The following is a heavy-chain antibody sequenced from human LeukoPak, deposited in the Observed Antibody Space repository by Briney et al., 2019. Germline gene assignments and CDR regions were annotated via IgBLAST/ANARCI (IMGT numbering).Heavy chain of an antibody. J-gene: IGHJ4*02. CDR3: ASWERWLQSVDY. CDR2: IYCSGGT. CDR1: GGSISSSSYY. V-gene: IGHV4-39*01. D-gene: IGHD5-24*01. Sequence: SETLSLTCTVSGGSISSSSYYWGWIRQPPGKGLEWIGSIYCSGGTYYNPSLKSRVTISVDTSKNQFSLKLSSVTAADTAVYYCASWERWLQSVDYWGQGTLVTVSS.